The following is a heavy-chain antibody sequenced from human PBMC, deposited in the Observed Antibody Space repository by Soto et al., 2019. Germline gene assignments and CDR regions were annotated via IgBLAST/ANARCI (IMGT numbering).Heavy chain of an antibody. V-gene: IGHV6-1*01. CDR3: QRDHGPKVSPFLFLVVPAAMWAYDAFDI. D-gene: IGHD2-2*01. CDR2: TYYRSKWYN. J-gene: IGHJ3*02. CDR1: GDSVSSNSAA. Sequence: PSQTLSLTCAISGDSVSSNSAAWNWIRQSPSRGPEWLGRTYYRSKWYNDYAVSVKSRITINPDTSKNQFSLQLNSVTPEDTAVNYCQRDHGPKVSPFLFLVVPAAMWAYDAFDIWGKGRMLTVSS.